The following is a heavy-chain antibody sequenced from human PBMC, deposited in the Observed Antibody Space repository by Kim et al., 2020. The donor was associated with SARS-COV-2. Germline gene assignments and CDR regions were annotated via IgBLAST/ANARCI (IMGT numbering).Heavy chain of an antibody. CDR2: ISDSGGTT. D-gene: IGHD1-1*01. CDR3: VKHPGAGAGIRSWYFDL. V-gene: IGHV3-23*01. J-gene: IGHJ2*01. CDR1: GFTFSNYA. Sequence: GGSLRLSCAASGFTFSNYAMSWVRQTPGKGLEWVSGISDSGGTTYTADSVAGRFIISRANSKNTLDLQMNNPRAEDTALYYCVKHPGAGAGIRSWYFDL.